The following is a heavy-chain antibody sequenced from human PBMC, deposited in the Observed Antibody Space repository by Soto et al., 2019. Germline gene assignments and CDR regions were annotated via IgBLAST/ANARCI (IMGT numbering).Heavy chain of an antibody. V-gene: IGHV4-31*03. CDR2: IYYSGST. Sequence: PSETLSLTCTVSGGYISSGGYYWSWIRQHPGKGLEWIGYIYYSGSTYYNPSLKSRVTISVDTSKNQFSLKLSSVTAADTAVYYCAALMTTVTGRYYYYYMDVWGKGTTVTVSS. CDR1: GGYISSGGYY. D-gene: IGHD4-4*01. J-gene: IGHJ6*03. CDR3: AALMTTVTGRYYYYYMDV.